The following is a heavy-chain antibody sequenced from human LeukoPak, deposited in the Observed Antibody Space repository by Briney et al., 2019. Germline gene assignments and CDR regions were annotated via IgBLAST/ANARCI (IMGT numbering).Heavy chain of an antibody. J-gene: IGHJ4*02. CDR2: INHSGST. CDR3: ARGTYYYDSSGYYHPPSSFDY. Sequence: PSETLSLTCAVYGGSFSGYYWSWIRQPPGKGLEWIGEINHSGSTNYNPSLKSRVTISVDTSKNQFSLKLSSVTAADTAVYYCARGTYYYDSSGYYHPPSSFDYWGQGTLVTVSS. D-gene: IGHD3-22*01. CDR1: GGSFSGYY. V-gene: IGHV4-34*01.